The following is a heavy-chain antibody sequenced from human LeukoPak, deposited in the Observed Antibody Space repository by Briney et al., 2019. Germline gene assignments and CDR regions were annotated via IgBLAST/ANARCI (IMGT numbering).Heavy chain of an antibody. CDR3: ARGSGSSWSPGLGGYYMDV. CDR2: INPNSGGT. V-gene: IGHV1-2*02. Sequence: ASGKVSCKASRYTFTGYYLHWVRQAPGQGLEWMGWINPNSGGTNYAQKFQGRVTMTRDTSISTAYMELSRLRSDDTAVYYCARGSGSSWSPGLGGYYMDVWGKGTTVTVSS. D-gene: IGHD6-13*01. J-gene: IGHJ6*03. CDR1: RYTFTGYY.